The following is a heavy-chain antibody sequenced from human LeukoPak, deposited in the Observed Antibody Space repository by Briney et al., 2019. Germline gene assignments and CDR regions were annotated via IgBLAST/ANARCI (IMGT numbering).Heavy chain of an antibody. D-gene: IGHD3-3*01. CDR1: GGTFSSYA. J-gene: IGHJ3*02. CDR3: ASGTYYDFWSGYSNDAFDI. CDR2: IIPIFGTA. Sequence: VASVKVSCKASGGTFSSYAISWVRQAPGQGLEWMGGIIPIFGTANYAQKFQGRVTITTDESTSTAYMELSSLRSEDTAVYYCASGTYYDFWSGYSNDAFDIWGQGTMVTVSS. V-gene: IGHV1-69*05.